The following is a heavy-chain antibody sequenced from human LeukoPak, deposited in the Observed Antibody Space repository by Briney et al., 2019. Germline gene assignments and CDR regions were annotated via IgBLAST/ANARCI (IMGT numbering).Heavy chain of an antibody. D-gene: IGHD5-18*01. CDR1: GFTFSSYA. Sequence: GGSLRLSCAASGFTFSSYAMSWVRQAPGKGLEWVSAISGSGGSTYYADSVKGRFTISRDNSKNTLYLQMNSLGSEDTAVYYCARSIYRGYSYGSPAHLHYFDYWGQGTLVTVSS. J-gene: IGHJ4*02. V-gene: IGHV3-23*01. CDR3: ARSIYRGYSYGSPAHLHYFDY. CDR2: ISGSGGST.